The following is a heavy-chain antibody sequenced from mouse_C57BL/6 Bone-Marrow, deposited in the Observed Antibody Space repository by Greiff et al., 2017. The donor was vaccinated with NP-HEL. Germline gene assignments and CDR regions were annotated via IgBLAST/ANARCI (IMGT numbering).Heavy chain of an antibody. CDR3: ARYIGLWLRRGGFDY. Sequence: EVKLVESGGGLVQPGGSLSLSCAASGFTFTDYYMSWVRQPPGKALEWLGFIRNKANGYTAEYSASVKGRFTISRDNSQSILYLQMNALRAEDSATYYCARYIGLWLRRGGFDYWGQGTTLTVSS. CDR2: IRNKANGYTA. V-gene: IGHV7-3*01. CDR1: GFTFTDYY. J-gene: IGHJ2*01. D-gene: IGHD2-2*01.